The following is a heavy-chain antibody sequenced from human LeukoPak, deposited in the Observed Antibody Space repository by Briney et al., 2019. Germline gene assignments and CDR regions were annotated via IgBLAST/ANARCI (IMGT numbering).Heavy chain of an antibody. CDR3: AELGITMIGGV. Sequence: GGSLRLSCAASGFTFSSYSMNWVRQAPGKGLEWVSSISSSSSTIYYADSVKGRFTISRDNAKNSLYLQMNSLRAEDTAVYYCAELGITMIGGVWGKGTTVTISS. V-gene: IGHV3-48*04. J-gene: IGHJ6*04. CDR2: ISSSSSTI. D-gene: IGHD3-10*02. CDR1: GFTFSSYS.